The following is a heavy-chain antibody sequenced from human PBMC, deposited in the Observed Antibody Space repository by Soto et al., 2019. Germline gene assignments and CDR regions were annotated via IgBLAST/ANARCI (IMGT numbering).Heavy chain of an antibody. J-gene: IGHJ3*02. Sequence: SETLSLTCTVSGGSISSYYWTWIRQPPGKGLEWIGYIYSSGSTYYNPSLQSRVTISVDTSKNQFSLKLSSVTAADTAVYYCARHDSSGYYHLEDAFDIWGQGTMVTVSS. CDR3: ARHDSSGYYHLEDAFDI. D-gene: IGHD3-22*01. CDR1: GGSISSYY. V-gene: IGHV4-59*12. CDR2: IYSSGST.